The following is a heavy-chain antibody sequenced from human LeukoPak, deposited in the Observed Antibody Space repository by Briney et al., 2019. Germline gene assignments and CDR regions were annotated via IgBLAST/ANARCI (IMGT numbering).Heavy chain of an antibody. V-gene: IGHV4-4*07. D-gene: IGHD3-22*01. J-gene: IGHJ4*02. CDR1: GGSFSGYY. CDR2: IYTSGST. Sequence: PSETLSLTCAVYGGSFSGYYWSWIRQPAGKGLEWIGRIYTSGSTNYNPSLKSRVTMSVDTSKNQFSLKLSSVTAADTAVYYCARDPDYYDSSGFDYWGQGTLVTVSS. CDR3: ARDPDYYDSSGFDY.